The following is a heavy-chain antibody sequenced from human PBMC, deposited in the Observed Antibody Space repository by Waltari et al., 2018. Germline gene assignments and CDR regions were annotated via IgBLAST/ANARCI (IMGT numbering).Heavy chain of an antibody. CDR1: GDTFSSYA. V-gene: IGHV1-69*05. J-gene: IGHJ5*02. Sequence: QVQLVQSGAEVKKTGSSVKVSCKASGDTFSSYAISWVRQAPGQGLEWLGGIIPIFGTANYAQKFQGSVTMSTDESTITAYMSLSSLSSEDPSVYYCARGEYYYGSGSYREFDPWGQGTLVTVSS. CDR3: ARGEYYYGSGSYREFDP. D-gene: IGHD3-10*01. CDR2: IIPIFGTA.